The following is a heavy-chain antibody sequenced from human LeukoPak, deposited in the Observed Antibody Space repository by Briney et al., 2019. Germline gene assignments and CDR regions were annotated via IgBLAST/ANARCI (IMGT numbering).Heavy chain of an antibody. CDR3: ARGPPVVPAAMRYYYYYGMDV. CDR2: INGDGRST. V-gene: IGHV3-74*01. Sequence: GGSLRLSCAASGFTLSSYWMHWVRQAPGKGLVWVSRINGDGRSTTYADSAKGRFTISRDNAKNSLYLQMNSLRAEDTAVYYCARGPPVVPAAMRYYYYYGMDVWGQGTTVTVSS. CDR1: GFTLSSYW. J-gene: IGHJ6*02. D-gene: IGHD2-2*01.